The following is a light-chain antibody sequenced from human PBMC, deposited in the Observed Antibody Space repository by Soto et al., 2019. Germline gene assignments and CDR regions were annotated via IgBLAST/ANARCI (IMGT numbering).Light chain of an antibody. CDR3: CSLTTSHTYV. CDR2: HVT. Sequence: ALTQPASVSGSPGQSITISCTGTSSDIGHYDYVSWYQQHPGKAPKLMIYHVTYRPSGVSNRYSGSKSGNSASLTISGLQAVDEADYYCCSLTTSHTYVFGSGTKVTVL. V-gene: IGLV2-14*03. J-gene: IGLJ1*01. CDR1: SSDIGHYDY.